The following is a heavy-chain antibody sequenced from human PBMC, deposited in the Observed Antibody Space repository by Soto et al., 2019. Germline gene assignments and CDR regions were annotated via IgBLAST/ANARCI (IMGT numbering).Heavy chain of an antibody. D-gene: IGHD3-10*01. CDR2: IIPILGIA. V-gene: IGHV1-69*02. J-gene: IGHJ5*02. CDR1: GGTFSSYT. CDR3: ARGNLETAYGSGSYFWFDP. Sequence: QVQLVQSGAEVKKPGSSVKVSCKASGGTFSSYTISWVRQAPGQGLEWMGRIIPILGIANYAQKFQGRVTITADKSTSTAYMELSSLRSEDTAVYYCARGNLETAYGSGSYFWFDPWGQGTLVTVSS.